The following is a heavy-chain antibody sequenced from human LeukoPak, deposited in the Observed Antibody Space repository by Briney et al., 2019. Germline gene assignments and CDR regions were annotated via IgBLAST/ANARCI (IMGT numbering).Heavy chain of an antibody. CDR2: ISAYNGNT. D-gene: IGHD2-2*01. Sequence: GASVKVSCKASGYTFTSYGVSWVRQAPGQGLEWMGWISAYNGNTNYAQKLQGSVTMTTDTSTSTAYMELRSLRSDDTAVYYCARDGDYCSSTSCSFFDYWGQGTLVTVSS. J-gene: IGHJ4*02. CDR3: ARDGDYCSSTSCSFFDY. V-gene: IGHV1-18*01. CDR1: GYTFTSYG.